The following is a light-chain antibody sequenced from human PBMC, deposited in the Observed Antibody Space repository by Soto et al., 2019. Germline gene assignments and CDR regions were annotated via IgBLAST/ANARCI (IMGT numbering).Light chain of an antibody. V-gene: IGKV4-1*01. CDR1: QNVLYSSNNKNY. CDR3: QQYYSTPWT. Sequence: DIVMTQSPDSLAVSLGERATINCKSSQNVLYSSNNKNYLAWYQQKPGQPPKLLIYWASTRESGVPDRFSGSGSGTDFTLTSSSLQAEDVAVYYCQQYYSTPWTFGQGTKVEIK. J-gene: IGKJ1*01. CDR2: WAS.